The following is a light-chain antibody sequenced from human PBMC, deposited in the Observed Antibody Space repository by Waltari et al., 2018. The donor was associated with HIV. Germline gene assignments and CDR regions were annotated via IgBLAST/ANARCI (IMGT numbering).Light chain of an antibody. J-gene: IGKJ1*01. CDR1: QSLVYSDGNTY. V-gene: IGKV2-30*01. CDR3: MQGTHWPVA. Sequence: DVVMTQSPLSLPVTPGQPASISCRSSQSLVYSDGNTYLSWFQQRPGQSPRRLIYKVSNRDSGVPDRVSGSGSGTDFTLKISRVEAEDVGVYYCMQGTHWPVAFGQGTKVEI. CDR2: KVS.